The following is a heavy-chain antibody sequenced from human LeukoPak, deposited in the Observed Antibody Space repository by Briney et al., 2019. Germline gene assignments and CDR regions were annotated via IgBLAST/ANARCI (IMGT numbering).Heavy chain of an antibody. CDR2: AYYRSKWYT. V-gene: IGHV6-1*01. D-gene: IGHD2-21*01. CDR3: AREMRVVITAYYFDY. Sequence: SQTLSLTCAVSGDSVSSNGVAWNWIRQSPSRGLEWLGRAYYRSKWYTDYALSVKSRISINPDTSKNQFSLQLTSVTPEDTAVYYCAREMRVVITAYYFDYWGQGTLVTVSS. J-gene: IGHJ4*02. CDR1: GDSVSSNGVA.